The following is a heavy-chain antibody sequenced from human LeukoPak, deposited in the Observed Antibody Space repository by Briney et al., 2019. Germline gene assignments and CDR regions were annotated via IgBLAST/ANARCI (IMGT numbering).Heavy chain of an antibody. D-gene: IGHD6-19*01. CDR2: ISPSGST. Sequence: SETLSLTCTVSGGSISSHYWSWIRQPAGKGLEWIGRISPSGSTNYNPSLKSRVTMSVDTSKNQFSLRLSSVTAADTAVYYCARDSHGGSGWYGLFDYWGQRTLVTVSS. CDR3: ARDSHGGSGWYGLFDY. CDR1: GGSISSHY. V-gene: IGHV4-4*07. J-gene: IGHJ4*02.